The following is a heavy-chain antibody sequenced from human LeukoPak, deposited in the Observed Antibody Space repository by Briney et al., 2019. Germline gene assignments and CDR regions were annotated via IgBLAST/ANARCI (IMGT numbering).Heavy chain of an antibody. CDR1: GFTFSSYW. Sequence: GGSLRLSCTASGFTFSSYWMHWVRQSPGKGLVWVSRVNSDGSSIGYADSVQGRFTISRDNAKNTLYLQMTSLRAEDTAVYYCSRSHYFDSNAFFYNYGLDVWGRGTTVTVSS. J-gene: IGHJ6*02. CDR3: SRSHYFDSNAFFYNYGLDV. D-gene: IGHD3-9*01. CDR2: VNSDGSSI. V-gene: IGHV3-74*01.